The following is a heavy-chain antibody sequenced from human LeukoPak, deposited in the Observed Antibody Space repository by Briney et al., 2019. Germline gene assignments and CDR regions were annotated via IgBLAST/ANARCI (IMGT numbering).Heavy chain of an antibody. CDR1: GYTFTTYN. V-gene: IGHV1-18*01. CDR2: ISAYNGNT. CDR3: ARDQIEWEPLGMDV. D-gene: IGHD1-26*01. J-gene: IGHJ6*03. Sequence: ASVKVSCKASGYTFTTYNINWVRQAPGQGLEWMGWISAYNGNTNYAQKLQGRVTMTTDTSTSTAYMELRSLRSDDTAVYYCARDQIEWEPLGMDVWGKGTTVTVSS.